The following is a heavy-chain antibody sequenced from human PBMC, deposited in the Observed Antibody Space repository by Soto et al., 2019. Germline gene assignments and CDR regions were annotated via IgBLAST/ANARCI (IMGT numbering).Heavy chain of an antibody. CDR1: GYTFTSYG. V-gene: IGHV1-18*01. D-gene: IGHD3-3*01. CDR3: ARDITIFGVVISGGDAFDI. CDR2: ISAYKGNT. J-gene: IGHJ3*02. Sequence: QVQLVQSGAEVKKPGASVKVSCKASGYTFTSYGISWVRQAPGQGLEWMGWISAYKGNTNYAQKLQGRVTMTTDTSTSTAYMELRSLRSDDTAVYYCARDITIFGVVISGGDAFDIWGQGTMVTVSS.